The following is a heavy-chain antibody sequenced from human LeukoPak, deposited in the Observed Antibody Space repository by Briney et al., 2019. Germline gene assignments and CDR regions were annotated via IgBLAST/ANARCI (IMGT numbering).Heavy chain of an antibody. CDR2: ISGSSGST. D-gene: IGHD6-13*01. V-gene: IGHV3-23*01. CDR1: GFTFISYA. Sequence: GGSLRLSCAASGFTFISYAMSWVRKAPGKGLEWVSAISGSSGSTYYADSVKGRFTISRDNSKNTLYLQMNSLRAEDTAVYYCAKDPRYSRGYYYYYGMDVWGQGTTVTVSS. J-gene: IGHJ6*02. CDR3: AKDPRYSRGYYYYYGMDV.